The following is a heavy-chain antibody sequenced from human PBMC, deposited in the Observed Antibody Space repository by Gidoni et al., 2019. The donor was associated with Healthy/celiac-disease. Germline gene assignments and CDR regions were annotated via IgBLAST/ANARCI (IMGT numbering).Heavy chain of an antibody. CDR2: ISGSGGST. CDR1: GFTFSSYA. D-gene: IGHD2-2*02. V-gene: IGHV3-23*01. Sequence: EVQLLESGGGLVQPGGSLRLSCAASGFTFSSYAMSWVRQAPGKGLEWVSAISGSGGSTYYADSVKGRFTISRDNSKNTLYLQMNSLRAEDTAVYYCAKVGRDIVVVPAAIPYYYFDYWGQGTLVTVSS. CDR3: AKVGRDIVVVPAAIPYYYFDY. J-gene: IGHJ4*02.